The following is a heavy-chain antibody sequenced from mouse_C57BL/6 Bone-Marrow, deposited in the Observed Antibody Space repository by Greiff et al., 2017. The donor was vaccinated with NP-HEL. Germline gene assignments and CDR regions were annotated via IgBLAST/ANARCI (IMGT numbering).Heavy chain of an antibody. D-gene: IGHD1-1*01. CDR3: TRGVAHYYAMDY. V-gene: IGHV5-9-1*02. J-gene: IGHJ4*01. CDR1: GFTFSSYA. Sequence: EVKLQESGEGLVKPGGSLKLSCAASGFTFSSYAMSWVRQTPEKRLEWVAYISSGGDYIYYADTVKGRFTISRDNARNTLYLQMSSLKSEDTAMYYCTRGVAHYYAMDYWGQGTSVTVSS. CDR2: ISSGGDYI.